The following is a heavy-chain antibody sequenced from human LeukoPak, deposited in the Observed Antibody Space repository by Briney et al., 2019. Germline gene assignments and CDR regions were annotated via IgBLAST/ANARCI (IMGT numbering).Heavy chain of an antibody. CDR1: GFTFSSYS. Sequence: GGSLRLSCAASGFTFSSYSMNWVRQAPGKGLEWVSSISSSSSYIYYADSVKGRFTISRDNAKNSLYLQMNSLRAEDTAVYYCAREVVGVVRDNWFDPWGQGTLVTVSS. D-gene: IGHD3-10*01. CDR2: ISSSSSYI. J-gene: IGHJ5*02. V-gene: IGHV3-21*01. CDR3: AREVVGVVRDNWFDP.